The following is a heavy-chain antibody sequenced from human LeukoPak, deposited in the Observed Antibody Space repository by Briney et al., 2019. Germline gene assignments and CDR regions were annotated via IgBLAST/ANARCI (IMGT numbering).Heavy chain of an antibody. Sequence: GGSLRLSCAASGFTFNSYSMNWVRQAPGKGLEWVSSISSSSSYIYYADSVKGRFTISRDNAKNSLYLQMNSLRAEDTAVYYCASNPYSSSWGDDAFDIWGQGTMVTVSS. J-gene: IGHJ3*02. CDR1: GFTFNSYS. CDR3: ASNPYSSSWGDDAFDI. CDR2: ISSSSSYI. D-gene: IGHD6-13*01. V-gene: IGHV3-21*01.